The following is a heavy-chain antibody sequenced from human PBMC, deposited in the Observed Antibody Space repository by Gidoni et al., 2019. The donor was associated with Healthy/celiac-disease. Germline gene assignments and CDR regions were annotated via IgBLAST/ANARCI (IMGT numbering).Heavy chain of an antibody. CDR3: ARAMITFGGVIDNHAFDI. V-gene: IGHV4-4*02. CDR2: IYHSGST. D-gene: IGHD3-16*02. J-gene: IGHJ3*02. CDR1: GGSISSSTW. Sequence: QVQLQESGPGLVKPSGTLSLTCAVSGGSISSSTWWSWVRQPPGKGLEWIGEIYHSGSTNYNPSLKSRVTISVDKSKNQFSLKLSSVTAADTAVYYCARAMITFGGVIDNHAFDIWGQGTMVTV.